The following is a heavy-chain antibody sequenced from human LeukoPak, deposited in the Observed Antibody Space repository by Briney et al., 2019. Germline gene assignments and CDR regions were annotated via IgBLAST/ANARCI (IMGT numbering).Heavy chain of an antibody. J-gene: IGHJ6*03. Sequence: SETLSLTCTVSGGSISSSSYYWGWIRQPPGKGLEWIGSIYYSGSTYYNPSLKSRVTMSVDTSKNQFSLKLSSVTAADTAVYYCARQSWSGYSYYYYYMDVWGKGTTATVSS. D-gene: IGHD1-14*01. CDR3: ARQSWSGYSYYYYYMDV. CDR1: GGSISSSSYY. V-gene: IGHV4-39*01. CDR2: IYYSGST.